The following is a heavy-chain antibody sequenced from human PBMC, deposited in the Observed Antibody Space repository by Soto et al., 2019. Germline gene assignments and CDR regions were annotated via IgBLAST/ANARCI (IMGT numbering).Heavy chain of an antibody. D-gene: IGHD2-15*01. J-gene: IGHJ6*02. Sequence: ASVKVSCKPSGYSFSDYFIQWVRQAPGQGLEWVAWINPKTAATNYAKKFQGRVSLTWDTSSTTVYMEMSSLRSEDTALYYCAKSRIATPPRVGMDVWGQGTTVTVSS. CDR2: INPKTAAT. CDR3: AKSRIATPPRVGMDV. V-gene: IGHV1-2*02. CDR1: GYSFSDYF.